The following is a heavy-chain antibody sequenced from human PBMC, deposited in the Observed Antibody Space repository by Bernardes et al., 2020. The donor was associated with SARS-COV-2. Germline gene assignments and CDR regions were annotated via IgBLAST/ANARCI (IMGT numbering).Heavy chain of an antibody. CDR3: AREGVAVSADY. CDR2: ISSSSSYT. Sequence: GGSLRLSCAASGFTFSSYAMSWVRQAPGKGLEWVSYISSSSSYTNYADSVKGRFTISRDNAKNSLYLQMNSLRAEDTAVYYCAREGVAVSADYWGQGTLVTVSS. D-gene: IGHD6-19*01. CDR1: GFTFSSYA. V-gene: IGHV3-21*05. J-gene: IGHJ4*02.